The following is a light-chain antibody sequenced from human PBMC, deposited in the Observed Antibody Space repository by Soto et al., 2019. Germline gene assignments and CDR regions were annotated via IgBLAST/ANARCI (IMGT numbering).Light chain of an antibody. J-gene: IGKJ2*01. CDR2: WAS. CDR3: QQYFSIPMFT. CDR1: QSALFSSSNKNY. V-gene: IGKV4-1*01. Sequence: DIVLTQSPDSLAVSLGETATINCKTSQSALFSSSNKNYIAWYQRRPGQPLKLLFYWASTRASGVPDRFSASGSGTAFTLTISSLQPEDAAIYYCQQYFSIPMFTVAQGTKLQIK.